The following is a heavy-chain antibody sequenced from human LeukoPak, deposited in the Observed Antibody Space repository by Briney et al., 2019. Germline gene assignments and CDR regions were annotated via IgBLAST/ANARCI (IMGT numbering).Heavy chain of an antibody. Sequence: GASVKVSCKASRYTFTNYYLHWVRQAPGQGLEWMGWINPNSGGTKPAQKFLGRVTMTRDTSISTAYMELTRLTYVDTAVYYCARDQATVATPWVDYWGQGTLVTVSS. CDR3: ARDQATVATPWVDY. J-gene: IGHJ4*02. CDR2: INPNSGGT. CDR1: RYTFTNYY. V-gene: IGHV1-2*02. D-gene: IGHD4-17*01.